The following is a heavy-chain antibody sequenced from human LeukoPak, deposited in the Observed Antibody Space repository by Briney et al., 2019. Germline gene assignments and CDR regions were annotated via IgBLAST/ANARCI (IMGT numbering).Heavy chain of an antibody. D-gene: IGHD4-11*01. J-gene: IGHJ6*03. CDR3: ARVMMGAAVTTFHYYCMDV. CDR2: ITSSSSHI. Sequence: GGSLRLSCAACGFTFSHYTIGWVRQAPGKGLERVASITSSSSHIYYADSVKGRFTISRDNAKNEVYLQMNSLRGEDTAIYYCARVMMGAAVTTFHYYCMDVWGVGTAVTVSS. CDR1: GFTFSHYT. V-gene: IGHV3-21*01.